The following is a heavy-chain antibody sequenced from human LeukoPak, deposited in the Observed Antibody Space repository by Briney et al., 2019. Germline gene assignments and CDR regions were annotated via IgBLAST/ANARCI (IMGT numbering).Heavy chain of an antibody. J-gene: IGHJ4*02. D-gene: IGHD3-16*01. Sequence: SETLSLTCTVSGGSISNYYWSWIRQPAGKGLEWIGRFYNSGSTNCNPSLKSRVTMSLDTSKNQFSLKLSSVTAADTAVYYCARVGDYALKDWGQGTLVTVSS. CDR3: ARVGDYALKD. CDR2: FYNSGST. V-gene: IGHV4-4*07. CDR1: GGSISNYY.